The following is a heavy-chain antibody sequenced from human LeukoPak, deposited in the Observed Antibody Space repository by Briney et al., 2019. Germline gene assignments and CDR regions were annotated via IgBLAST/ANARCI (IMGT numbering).Heavy chain of an antibody. D-gene: IGHD3-22*01. V-gene: IGHV4-39*01. CDR3: ATIDDSSGYYYFAY. CDR2: IYYSGTT. Sequence: SETLSLTCTVSGGSISSSSYYWGWIRQPPGKGLEWIGNIYYSGTTYCSPSLKSRVTISVDTSKNQFSLRLNSVTAADTAVYYCATIDDSSGYYYFAYWGQGTPVTVSS. CDR1: GGSISSSSYY. J-gene: IGHJ4*02.